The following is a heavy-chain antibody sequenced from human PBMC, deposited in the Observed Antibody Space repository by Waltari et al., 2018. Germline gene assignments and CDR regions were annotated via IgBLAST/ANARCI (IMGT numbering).Heavy chain of an antibody. J-gene: IGHJ5*01. CDR1: RGPLSSEIHY. Sequence: QLRLQESGPGVVKPSETLSLTCTVSRGPLSSEIHYWSWVRQYPAGGGMVGIGRIFSRGRPKYNPAVNGRATLSVDAARQQFSLRLTSVTAADTAVYFCARHVAMAGKEHFDRWGQGSLVIVS. CDR3: ARHVAMAGKEHFDR. V-gene: IGHV4-61*02. CDR2: IFSRGRP. D-gene: IGHD6-19*01.